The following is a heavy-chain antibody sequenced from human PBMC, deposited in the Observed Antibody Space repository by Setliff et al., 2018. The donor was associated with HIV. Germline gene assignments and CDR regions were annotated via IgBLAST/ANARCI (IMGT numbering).Heavy chain of an antibody. CDR3: ASSTTVVTPFFDY. D-gene: IGHD4-17*01. CDR2: IYYSGST. J-gene: IGHJ4*02. V-gene: IGHV4-39*07. Sequence: SETLSLTCTVSGASISSSSYYWGWIRQPPGKGLEWIGSIYYSGSTYYNPSLKSRVTISVDTSKNQFSLKLSSVTAADTAVYYCASSTTVVTPFFDYWGQGALVTVSS. CDR1: GASISSSSYY.